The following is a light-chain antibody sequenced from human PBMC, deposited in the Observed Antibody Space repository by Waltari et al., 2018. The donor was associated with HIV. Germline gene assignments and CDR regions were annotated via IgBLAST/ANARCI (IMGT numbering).Light chain of an antibody. Sequence: QSGLSQPPSVSTTLRQTSILTCDGDYNNVDSQGATSFQQHRGRPPKLLSYMTNGRPSGVSGRFSASRSGDTAYLSISSLESEDEAYYFCSSWDSTLSAWVFGGGTQLTVL. V-gene: IGLV10-54*01. J-gene: IGLJ3*02. CDR1: YNNVDSQG. CDR3: SSWDSTLSAWV. CDR2: MTN.